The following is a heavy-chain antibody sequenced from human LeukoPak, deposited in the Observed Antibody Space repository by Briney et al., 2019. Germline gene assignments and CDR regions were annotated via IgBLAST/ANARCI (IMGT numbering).Heavy chain of an antibody. CDR2: INPNSGGT. Sequence: ASVKVSCKASGYTFTGYYMHWVRQAPGQGLEWMGWINPNSGGTNYAQKFQGRVTMTRDTSISTAYMELSRLRSDDTAAYYCARDGPRRTSMDVWGKGTTVTISS. CDR1: GYTFTGYY. V-gene: IGHV1-2*02. D-gene: IGHD2-2*01. CDR3: ARDGPRRTSMDV. J-gene: IGHJ6*03.